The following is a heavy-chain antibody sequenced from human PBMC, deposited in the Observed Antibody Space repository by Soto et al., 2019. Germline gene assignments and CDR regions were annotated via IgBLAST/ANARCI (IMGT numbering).Heavy chain of an antibody. CDR2: IYYSGST. CDR1: GGYISSGGYY. CDR3: AREEKYGSSSSFDY. J-gene: IGHJ4*02. Sequence: SETLSLTCTVSGGYISSGGYYWSWIRQHPGKGLEWIGYIYYSGSTYYNPSLKSRVTISVDTSKNQFSLKLSSVTAADTAVYYCAREEKYGSSSSFDYWGQGTLVTVSS. V-gene: IGHV4-31*03. D-gene: IGHD6-6*01.